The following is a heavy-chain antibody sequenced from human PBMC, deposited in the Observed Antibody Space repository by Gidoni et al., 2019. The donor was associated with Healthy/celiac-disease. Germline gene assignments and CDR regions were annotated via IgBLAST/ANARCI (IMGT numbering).Heavy chain of an antibody. CDR3: ARDASYEQWLVPQGDY. Sequence: EVQLVESGGGLVKPGGSLRLSCAASAFTFSSYSMNWVRQAPGKGLEWVSSISSSSSYIYYADSVKGRFTISRDNAKNSLYLQMNSLRAEDTAVYYCARDASYEQWLVPQGDYWGQGTLVTVSS. CDR2: ISSSSSYI. D-gene: IGHD6-19*01. J-gene: IGHJ4*02. CDR1: AFTFSSYS. V-gene: IGHV3-21*01.